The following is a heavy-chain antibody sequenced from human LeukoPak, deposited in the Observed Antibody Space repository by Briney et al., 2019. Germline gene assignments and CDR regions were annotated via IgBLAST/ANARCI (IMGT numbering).Heavy chain of an antibody. CDR3: AKVIVGWLLDY. J-gene: IGHJ4*02. CDR2: ISYDGSNK. V-gene: IGHV3-30*18. Sequence: PGGSLRLSCAASGFIFSNYAMHWVRQAPGKGLEWVAVISYDGSNKYYADSVKGRFTISRDNSKNTLYLQMNSLRADDTAMYYCAKVIVGWLLDYWGQGTLVTVSS. CDR1: GFIFSNYA. D-gene: IGHD3-16*02.